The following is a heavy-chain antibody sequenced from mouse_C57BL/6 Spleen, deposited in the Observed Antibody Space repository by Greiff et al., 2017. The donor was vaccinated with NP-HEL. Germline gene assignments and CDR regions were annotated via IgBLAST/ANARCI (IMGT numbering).Heavy chain of an antibody. CDR3: ARSYYYGSRGGYAMDY. J-gene: IGHJ4*01. Sequence: QVHVKQPGAELVKPGASVKLSCKASGYTFTSYWMHWVKQRPGQGLEWIGMIHPNSGSTNYNEKFKSKATLTVDKSSSTAYMQLSSLTSEDSAVYYCARSYYYGSRGGYAMDYWGQGTSVTVSS. CDR1: GYTFTSYW. D-gene: IGHD1-1*01. V-gene: IGHV1-64*01. CDR2: IHPNSGST.